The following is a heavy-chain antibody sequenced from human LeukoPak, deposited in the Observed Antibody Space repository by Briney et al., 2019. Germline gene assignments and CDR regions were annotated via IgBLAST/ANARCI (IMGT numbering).Heavy chain of an antibody. Sequence: SETLSLTCTVSGGSISSYYWSWIRQPAGKGLEWIGRIYTSGSTNYNPSLKSRVTMSVDTSKNQFSLKLSSVTAADTAVYYCARDTVQNYYDSSGYDAFDIWGQGTMVTVSS. CDR3: ARDTVQNYYDSSGYDAFDI. CDR2: IYTSGST. J-gene: IGHJ3*02. D-gene: IGHD3-22*01. V-gene: IGHV4-4*07. CDR1: GGSISSYY.